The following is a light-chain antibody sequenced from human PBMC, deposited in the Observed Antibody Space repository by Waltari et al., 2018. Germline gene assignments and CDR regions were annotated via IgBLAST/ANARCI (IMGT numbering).Light chain of an antibody. CDR3: SSYTKSSTWV. V-gene: IGLV2-14*03. CDR1: SSDVVAYDS. CDR2: DVT. Sequence: QSALTQPASVSGSPGHSNTISCTGTSSDVVAYDSVYWYQQHPGNAPKLMIYDVTSRPSGVSDRFSGSKSGNTASLTISGLQAEDEADYYCSSYTKSSTWVFGGGTRLTVL. J-gene: IGLJ3*02.